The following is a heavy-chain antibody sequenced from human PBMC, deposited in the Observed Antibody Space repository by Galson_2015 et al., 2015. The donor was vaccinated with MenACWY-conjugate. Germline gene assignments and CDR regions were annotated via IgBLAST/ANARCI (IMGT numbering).Heavy chain of an antibody. D-gene: IGHD3-10*01. Sequence: SVKVSCKASGGTFSSYAISWVRQAPGQGLEWMGGIIPIFGTANYAQKFQGRVTITADESTSTAYMELSSLRSEDTAVYYCARDRGYYGSGRYYYYGMDVWGQGTTVTVSS. CDR3: ARDRGYYGSGRYYYYGMDV. J-gene: IGHJ6*02. CDR1: GGTFSSYA. CDR2: IIPIFGTA. V-gene: IGHV1-69*13.